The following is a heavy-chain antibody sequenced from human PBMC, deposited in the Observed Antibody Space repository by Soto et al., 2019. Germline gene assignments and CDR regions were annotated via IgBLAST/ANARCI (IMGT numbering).Heavy chain of an antibody. V-gene: IGHV4-39*01. J-gene: IGHJ6*02. CDR1: GGSISSTSYY. CDR2: IYYSGTT. Sequence: PSETLSLTCTVSGGSISSTSYYWGWIRQPPGKGLEWIGNIYYSGTTYYNPSLKSRVTISVDTSKNQFSLKLSSVTAADTAVYYCARHKGGYYSGVDVWGQGTTVTVS. CDR3: ARHKGGYYSGVDV. D-gene: IGHD3-16*01.